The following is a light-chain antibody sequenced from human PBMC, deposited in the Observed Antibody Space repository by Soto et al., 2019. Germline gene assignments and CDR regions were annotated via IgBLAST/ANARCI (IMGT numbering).Light chain of an antibody. V-gene: IGLV1-51*01. CDR1: SSNIGNNY. Sequence: QSVLTQPPSVSAAPGQKVTISCSGSSSNIGNNYVSWYQQLPGTAPKLLIYDNDNRPSGIPDRFSGSKSGTSATLGITGLQTGDEADYYCGTWDSSVSAGVFGGGTQLTVL. J-gene: IGLJ2*01. CDR2: DND. CDR3: GTWDSSVSAGV.